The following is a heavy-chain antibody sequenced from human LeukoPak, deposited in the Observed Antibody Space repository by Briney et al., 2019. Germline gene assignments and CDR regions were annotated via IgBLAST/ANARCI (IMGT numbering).Heavy chain of an antibody. D-gene: IGHD2-21*02. CDR1: GFTFSDYY. CDR2: ISRSGSTM. J-gene: IGHJ6*02. Sequence: GGSLRLSCAASGFTFSDYYMTWIRQAPGKGLEWISFISRSGSTMFYADSVKGRFTISRDNANNSLYLQMNSLRAEDTAVYYCARETYCGGDCSLYGMDVWGQGTAVTVSS. V-gene: IGHV3-11*04. CDR3: ARETYCGGDCSLYGMDV.